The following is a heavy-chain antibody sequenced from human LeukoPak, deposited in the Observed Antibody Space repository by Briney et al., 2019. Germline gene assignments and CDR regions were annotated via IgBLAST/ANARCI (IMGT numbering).Heavy chain of an antibody. CDR2: MNPNSGNT. V-gene: IGHV1-8*02. CDR1: VCTFSSYA. J-gene: IGHJ5*02. CDR3: ARGAYGDYVIWRSYNWFDP. Sequence: GASVKVSCKTSVCTFSSYAINWVRQATGQGLEWMGWMNPNSGNTGYAQKFQGRVTMTRNTSISTAYMELSSLRSEDTAVYYCARGAYGDYVIWRSYNWFDPWGQGTPVTVSS. D-gene: IGHD4-17*01.